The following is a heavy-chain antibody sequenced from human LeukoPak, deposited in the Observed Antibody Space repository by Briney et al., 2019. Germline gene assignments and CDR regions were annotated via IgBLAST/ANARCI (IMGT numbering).Heavy chain of an antibody. Sequence: PSQTLSLTCTVSSGSITNYYWTRIRQHPGKGLEWIGNIYYSGTTYYNPSLKGRVTISVDTSKNQFSLKLRPLTAADTAVYYCARRVPSSGWYGYFDYWGQGTLVTVSS. D-gene: IGHD6-19*01. CDR3: ARRVPSSGWYGYFDY. J-gene: IGHJ4*02. CDR1: SGSITNYY. V-gene: IGHV4-31*03. CDR2: IYYSGTT.